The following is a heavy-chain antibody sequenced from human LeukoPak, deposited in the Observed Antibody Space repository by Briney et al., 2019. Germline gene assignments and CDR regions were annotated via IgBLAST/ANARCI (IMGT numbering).Heavy chain of an antibody. V-gene: IGHV3-21*01. D-gene: IGHD4-11*01. Sequence: GGSLRLSCAASGFTFSSYSMNWVRQAPGKGLEWVSSISSSSSYIYYADSVKGRFTISRDNAKNSLYLQMNSLRAEDTAVYYCARDLLDYSNYPVFYYYYGMDVWGQGTTVTVSS. CDR3: ARDLLDYSNYPVFYYYYGMDV. CDR1: GFTFSSYS. CDR2: ISSSSSYI. J-gene: IGHJ6*02.